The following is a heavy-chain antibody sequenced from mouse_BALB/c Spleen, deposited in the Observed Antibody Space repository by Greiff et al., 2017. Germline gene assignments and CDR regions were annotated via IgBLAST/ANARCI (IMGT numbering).Heavy chain of an antibody. CDR2: ILPGSGST. V-gene: IGHV1-9*01. CDR3: ARKEGFITTVVAKGYFDY. CDR1: GYTFSSYW. J-gene: IGHJ2*01. Sequence: QVHVKQSGAELMKPGASVKISCKATGYTFSSYWIEWVKQRPGHGLEWIGEILPGSGSTNYNEKFKGKATFTADTSSNTAYMQLSSLTSEDSAVYYCARKEGFITTVVAKGYFDYWGQGTTLTVSS. D-gene: IGHD1-1*01.